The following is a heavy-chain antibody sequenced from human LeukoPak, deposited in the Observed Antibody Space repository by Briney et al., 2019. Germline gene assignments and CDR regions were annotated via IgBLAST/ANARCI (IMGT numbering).Heavy chain of an antibody. V-gene: IGHV3-9*01. CDR2: VTWNSGTI. Sequence: GGSLRLSCAASGFSFNDYAMHWVRQTPGRGLEWVSGVTWNSGTIVYADSVKGRFTISRDNAKNSLYLQMNGLRAEDTAVYYCARESTYYDSSGYHGAFDIWGQGTMVTVSS. J-gene: IGHJ3*02. CDR3: ARESTYYDSSGYHGAFDI. D-gene: IGHD3-22*01. CDR1: GFSFNDYA.